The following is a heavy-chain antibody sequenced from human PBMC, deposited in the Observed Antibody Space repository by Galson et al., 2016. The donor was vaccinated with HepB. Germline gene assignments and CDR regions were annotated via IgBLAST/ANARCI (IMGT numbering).Heavy chain of an antibody. CDR1: GFMFSNYG. CDR3: ARDRDYVWGSYRYPHYYGMDV. J-gene: IGHJ6*02. CDR2: IWFDASNK. V-gene: IGHV3-33*01. D-gene: IGHD3-16*02. Sequence: SLRLSCAASGFMFSNYGMHWVRQAPGKGLEWVAVIWFDASNKYHGDSAKGRFTISRDTSKNMLYLQMNSLRAEDTAVYYCARDRDYVWGSYRYPHYYGMDVWGQGTTVTVSS.